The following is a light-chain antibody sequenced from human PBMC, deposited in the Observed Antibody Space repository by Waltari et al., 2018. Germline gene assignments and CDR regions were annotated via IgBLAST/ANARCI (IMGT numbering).Light chain of an antibody. CDR1: PRVSRA. CDR2: GAS. Sequence: EIVLTQSPGTLSLSPGERATLPGRARPRVSRALAWYQQNPGPAPRLLIYGASNRGTGIPDRFSGSGSGTYFSLIISRLEPEEFAVYYCQHYVSLPVTFGQGTKVEIK. J-gene: IGKJ1*01. CDR3: QHYVSLPVT. V-gene: IGKV3-20*01.